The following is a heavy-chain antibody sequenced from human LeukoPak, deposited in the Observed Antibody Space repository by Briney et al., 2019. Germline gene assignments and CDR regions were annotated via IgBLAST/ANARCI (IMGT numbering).Heavy chain of an antibody. D-gene: IGHD5/OR15-5a*01. CDR1: GFTVSSNY. CDR2: IYSGGST. CDR3: LKSTVSTGSDT. V-gene: IGHV3-53*01. Sequence: PGGSLRLSCAASGFTVSSNYMSWVRQAPGKGLEWVSVIYSGGSTYYADSVKGHFTVSRDKSKNMLYLQVNSLRAEDTAVYYCLKSTVSTGSDTWGQGTLVTVSS. J-gene: IGHJ5*02.